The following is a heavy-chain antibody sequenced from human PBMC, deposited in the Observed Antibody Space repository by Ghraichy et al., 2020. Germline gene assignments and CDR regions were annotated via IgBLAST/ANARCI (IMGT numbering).Heavy chain of an antibody. J-gene: IGHJ6*02. CDR2: VSGSGCNT. CDR3: AKGRKYIDFWSGYSKDGMDV. D-gene: IGHD3-3*01. V-gene: IGHV3-23*01. Sequence: LSLTCAASGFTFSSYAMSWVRQAPGKGLEWVSTVSGSGCNTYYADSVKGRFTISSDNSKNTLYLPMNTLRADDTAVFYCAKGRKYIDFWSGYSKDGMDVCGQGTTVTVSS. CDR1: GFTFSSYA.